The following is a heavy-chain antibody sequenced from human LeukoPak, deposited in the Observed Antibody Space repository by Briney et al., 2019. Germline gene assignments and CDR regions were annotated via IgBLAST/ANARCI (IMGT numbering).Heavy chain of an antibody. J-gene: IGHJ6*03. CDR2: MNPNSGNT. CDR3: ARSSWDFWSRNNMDV. Sequence: ASVKVSFKASGYTFTSYDINWVRQATGQGLEWMGWMNPNSGNTGYAQKFQGGVTMTRNTSISTAYMELSSLRSEDTAVYYCARSSWDFWSRNNMDVWGKGTTVTVSS. CDR1: GYTFTSYD. D-gene: IGHD3-3*01. V-gene: IGHV1-8*01.